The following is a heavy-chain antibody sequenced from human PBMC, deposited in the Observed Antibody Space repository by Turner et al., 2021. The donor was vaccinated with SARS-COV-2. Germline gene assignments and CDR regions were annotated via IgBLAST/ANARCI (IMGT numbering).Heavy chain of an antibody. CDR2: ISNYGTDK. Sequence: QVQLVESGGGVVQPGTSLRHSCAPSGFTFSSFAMNWVRQAPGKGLEWVAVISNYGTDKYYAESVKGRFTISRDNSKNTLYLQMNSLRADDTAVYYCARDLGSGWYPWSQGTLVTVSS. D-gene: IGHD6-19*01. V-gene: IGHV3-30-3*01. J-gene: IGHJ5*02. CDR3: ARDLGSGWYP. CDR1: GFTFSSFA.